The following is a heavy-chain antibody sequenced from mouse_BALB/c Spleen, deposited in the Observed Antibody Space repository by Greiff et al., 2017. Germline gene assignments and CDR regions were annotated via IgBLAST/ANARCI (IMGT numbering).Heavy chain of an antibody. J-gene: IGHJ3*01. CDR2: IYPGDGET. Sequence: QVQLKQSGAELARPGASVKLSCKASGYTFTSYRMQWVKQRPGQGLEWIGAIYPGDGETRYTQKFKGKATLTADKSSSTAYMQLSSLASEDSAVYYCVVNDWFAYWGQGTLVTVSA. CDR1: GYTFTSYR. V-gene: IGHV1-87*01. D-gene: IGHD2-13*01. CDR3: VVNDWFAY.